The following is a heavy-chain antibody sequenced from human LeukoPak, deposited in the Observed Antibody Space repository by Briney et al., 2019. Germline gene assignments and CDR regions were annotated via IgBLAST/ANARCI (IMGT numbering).Heavy chain of an antibody. V-gene: IGHV3-23*01. D-gene: IGHD5-18*01. CDR2: ISSSGGST. J-gene: IGHJ5*01. CDR1: GFTFTIYA. Sequence: GGPLRFSCAASGFTFTIYAMTWVRQAPGKGLEGVSTISSSGGSTYYADSVKGRFTISSDNSKHTMYLQMSSLTAEDTAIYYWAKGGYSNGTWGQGTMVTVSS. CDR3: AKGGYSNGT.